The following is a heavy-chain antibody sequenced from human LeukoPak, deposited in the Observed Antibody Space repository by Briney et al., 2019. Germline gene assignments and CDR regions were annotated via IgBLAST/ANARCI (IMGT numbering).Heavy chain of an antibody. Sequence: GGSLRLSCAASGFTFSTFAMHWVRQAPGKGLEWVAVIWYDGSNKYYADSVKGRFTISRDNSKNTLYLQMNSLRAEDTAVYYCARDEDTAMGPIDYWGQGTLVTVSS. CDR2: IWYDGSNK. CDR1: GFTFSTFA. D-gene: IGHD5-18*01. J-gene: IGHJ4*02. CDR3: ARDEDTAMGPIDY. V-gene: IGHV3-33*08.